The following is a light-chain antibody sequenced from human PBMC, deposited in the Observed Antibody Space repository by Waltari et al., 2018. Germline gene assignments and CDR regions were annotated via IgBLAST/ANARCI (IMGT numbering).Light chain of an antibody. CDR1: GRDIGTFNY. J-gene: IGLJ3*02. V-gene: IGLV2-14*03. CDR3: SSYRSSNSLV. Sequence: QSALTQPASVSGSPGQSITISCIGTGRDIGTFNYVSWYQQHPGKPPKLIIYDVTHRPSGVSYRFSGSKSGNTASLTISGVQADDEAQYFCSSYRSSNSLVFGGGTKVTVL. CDR2: DVT.